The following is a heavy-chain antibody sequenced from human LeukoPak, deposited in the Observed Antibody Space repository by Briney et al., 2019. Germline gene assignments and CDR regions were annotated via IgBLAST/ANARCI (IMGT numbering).Heavy chain of an antibody. CDR1: GYSFTSYG. J-gene: IGHJ1*01. Sequence: GASVKVSCKASGYSFTSYGISWVRQAPGQGLEWMGGITPIFGTANYAQKFQGRVTITADESTSTAYMELSSLRSEDTAVYYCARAANAEYFQHWGQGTLVTVSS. CDR2: ITPIFGTA. CDR3: ARAANAEYFQH. V-gene: IGHV1-69*13.